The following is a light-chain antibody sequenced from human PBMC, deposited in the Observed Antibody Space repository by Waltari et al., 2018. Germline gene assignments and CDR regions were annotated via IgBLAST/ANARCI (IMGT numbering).Light chain of an antibody. Sequence: QSALTQPPSASGSPGQSVTISCTGTSSDIGGYNFVSWYQHHPGRAPKLMIYDVSKRPSGFPDRFSGSKSGNTASLTVSGLQAEDEADYYCSSYAGSNNILFGGGTKLTVL. J-gene: IGLJ2*01. CDR3: SSYAGSNNIL. CDR1: SSDIGGYNF. V-gene: IGLV2-8*01. CDR2: DVS.